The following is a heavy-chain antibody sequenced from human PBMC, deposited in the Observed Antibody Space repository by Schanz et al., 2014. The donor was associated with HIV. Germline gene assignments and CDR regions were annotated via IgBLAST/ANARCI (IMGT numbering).Heavy chain of an antibody. D-gene: IGHD1-26*01. J-gene: IGHJ6*02. CDR3: ARGPKWEGLMDV. V-gene: IGHV1-8*01. CDR2: MNPSTGNS. Sequence: QVPVVQSGAEVKKPGSSVKVSCKASGGTFSSYDIHWVRQASGLGLEWMGWMNPSTGNSGYAQMFQVRVTMTRDTSISTAYLEVDSLKSEDTAVYYCARGPKWEGLMDVWGQGTTVIVSS. CDR1: GGTFSSYD.